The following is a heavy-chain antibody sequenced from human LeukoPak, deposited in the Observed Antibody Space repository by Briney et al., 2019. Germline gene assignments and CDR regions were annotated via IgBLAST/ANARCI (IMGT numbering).Heavy chain of an antibody. CDR3: AGSKYRGGWYGGGDYFDY. D-gene: IGHD6-19*01. J-gene: IGHJ4*02. V-gene: IGHV3-30-3*01. CDR2: ISYDGSNK. Sequence: PGGSLRLSCAASGFTFSSYAMHWVRQGPGKGLEWGAVISYDGSNKYYAHSVKGRFTISRDNSKNTLYLQMNSLRAEDTAVYYCAGSKYRGGWYGGGDYFDYWGQGTLVTVSS. CDR1: GFTFSSYA.